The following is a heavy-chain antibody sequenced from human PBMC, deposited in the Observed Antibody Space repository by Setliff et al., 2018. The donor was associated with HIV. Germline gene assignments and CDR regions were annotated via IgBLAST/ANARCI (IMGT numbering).Heavy chain of an antibody. V-gene: IGHV2-5*02. D-gene: IGHD6-19*01. CDR1: GFSLATDGVA. CDR2: IYWDGDK. J-gene: IGHJ4*02. CDR3: ARPPPGIAVAGLLDY. Sequence: SGPTLVNPTQTLTLTCDFSGFSLATDGVAVGWIRQPPGKGPEWLALIYWDGDKRYNPSLKDRLTITKASSNNHVVLMMSNMDPADTAVYYCARPPPGIAVAGLLDYWGQGTLVTVSS.